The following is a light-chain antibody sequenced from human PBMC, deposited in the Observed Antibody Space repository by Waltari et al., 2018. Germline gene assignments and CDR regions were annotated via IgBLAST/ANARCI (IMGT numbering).Light chain of an antibody. J-gene: IGLJ2*01. CDR2: DVS. CDR3: CSYAGTSTVI. Sequence: QSALTQPASVSGSPGQSITISCTGTSSDVGAYNFVSWYQQHPGKAPKFLIYDVSKRPSRVSNRFAGSKSGNTASLTISVLQAEDEADYYCCSYAGTSTVIFGGGTKLTVL. V-gene: IGLV2-23*02. CDR1: SSDVGAYNF.